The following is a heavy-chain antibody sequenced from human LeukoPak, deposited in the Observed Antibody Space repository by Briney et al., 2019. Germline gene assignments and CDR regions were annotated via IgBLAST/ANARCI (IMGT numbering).Heavy chain of an antibody. CDR3: ARGTVVTRLPIDY. J-gene: IGHJ4*02. CDR2: INAGNGNT. D-gene: IGHD4-23*01. CDR1: GYTFTSYA. Sequence: ASLKVSCKASGYTFTSYAMHWVRQAPGQRLEWMGWINAGNGNTKYSQKFQGRVTITRDTSASTAYMELSSLRSEDTAVYYCARGTVVTRLPIDYWGQGTLVTVSS. V-gene: IGHV1-3*01.